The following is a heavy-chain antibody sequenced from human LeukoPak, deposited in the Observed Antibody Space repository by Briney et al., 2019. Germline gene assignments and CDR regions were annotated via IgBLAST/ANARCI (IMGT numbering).Heavy chain of an antibody. CDR3: ARVGDGYNYFNWFDP. D-gene: IGHD5-24*01. CDR2: IYPGDSDT. Sequence: GESLKISCKGSGYSFTSYWIGWVRQMPGKGLEWMGIIYPGDSDTRYNPSFQDQVTISADKSISTAYLQWSSLKASDTAMYYCARVGDGYNYFNWFDPWGQGTLVTVSS. V-gene: IGHV5-51*01. J-gene: IGHJ5*02. CDR1: GYSFTSYW.